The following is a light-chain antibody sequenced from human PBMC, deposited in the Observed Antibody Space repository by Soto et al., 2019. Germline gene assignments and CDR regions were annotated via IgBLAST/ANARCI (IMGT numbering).Light chain of an antibody. CDR2: DVS. CDR3: SSYTSSSTLV. V-gene: IGLV2-14*01. J-gene: IGLJ2*01. Sequence: QSALTQPASVSGSPGQSITISCTGTSSDVGGYNYVYWYQQHPGKAPKLMIDDVSNRPSGVSNRFSGSKSGNTASLTISGLQAEDEADYYCSSYTSSSTLVFGGGTKLTVL. CDR1: SSDVGGYNY.